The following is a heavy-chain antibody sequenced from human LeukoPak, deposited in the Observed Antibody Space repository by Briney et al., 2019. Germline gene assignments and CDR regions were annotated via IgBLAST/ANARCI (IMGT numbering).Heavy chain of an antibody. V-gene: IGHV4-34*01. CDR3: ARTYKQLGGGYYYYYCYMDV. J-gene: IGHJ6*03. D-gene: IGHD6-6*01. Sequence: SETLSLTCAVYGGSFSGYYWSWIRQPPGKGLEWIGEINHSGSTNYNPSLKSRVTISVDTSKNQFSLKLSSVTAADTAVYYCARTYKQLGGGYYYYYCYMDVWGKGTTVTVSS. CDR1: GGSFSGYY. CDR2: INHSGST.